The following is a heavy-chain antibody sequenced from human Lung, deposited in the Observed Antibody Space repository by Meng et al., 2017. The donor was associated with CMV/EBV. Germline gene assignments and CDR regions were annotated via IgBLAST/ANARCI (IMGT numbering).Heavy chain of an antibody. CDR1: GASISSENYF. Sequence: LXXIVSGASISSENYFWSWIRQPPGKGLEWIGYIHFNGNAYYNPSLESLAAISKDTSNNQSNDQFSLKLSSVTAADTAVYYCAREVDAARDSDAFDIWGQGTXVTVSS. V-gene: IGHV4-30-4*01. J-gene: IGHJ3*02. CDR2: IHFNGNA. CDR3: AREVDAARDSDAFDI. D-gene: IGHD6-6*01.